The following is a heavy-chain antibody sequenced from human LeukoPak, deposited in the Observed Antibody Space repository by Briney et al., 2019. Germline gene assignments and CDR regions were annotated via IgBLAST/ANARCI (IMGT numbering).Heavy chain of an antibody. J-gene: IGHJ4*02. Sequence: GSLRLSCAASGFTFSSYAMHWVRQAPGKGLEWVAVISYDGSNKYYADSVKGRFTISRDNSKNTLYLQMNSLRAEDTAVYYCARASLTTMVTPPRYWGQGTLVTVSS. CDR2: ISYDGSNK. CDR3: ARASLTTMVTPPRY. CDR1: GFTFSSYA. D-gene: IGHD4-23*01. V-gene: IGHV3-30-3*01.